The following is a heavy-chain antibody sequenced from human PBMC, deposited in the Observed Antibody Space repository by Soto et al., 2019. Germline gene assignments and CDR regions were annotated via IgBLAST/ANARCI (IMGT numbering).Heavy chain of an antibody. V-gene: IGHV3-15*07. Sequence: GGSLRLSCAASGFTFRNAWLNWVRQAPGKGLEWVGRIKSKTDGGTTDYAAPVKGRFTISRDDSKNTLYLQMNSLKTEDTAVYYCTTDPSRITMVRGPWFDPWGQGTLVTVSS. CDR1: GFTFRNAW. CDR2: IKSKTDGGTT. CDR3: TTDPSRITMVRGPWFDP. D-gene: IGHD3-10*01. J-gene: IGHJ5*02.